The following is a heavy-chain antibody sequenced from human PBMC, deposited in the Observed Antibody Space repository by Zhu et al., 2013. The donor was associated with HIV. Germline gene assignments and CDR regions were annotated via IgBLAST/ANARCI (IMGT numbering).Heavy chain of an antibody. V-gene: IGHV1-8*03. D-gene: IGHD3-22*01. CDR3: ARIDSSGDY. J-gene: IGHJ4*02. CDR1: EYTLTSYD. Sequence: QVQLVQSGAEVKKPGASVKVSCKASEYTLTSYDIHWVRQVTGQGLEWMGRMKTNSGNTGYAKKFQGRVTFTRNTSIDTAYMELSRLRSDDTADYYCARIDSSGDYWGQGTLVTVSS. CDR2: MKTNSGNT.